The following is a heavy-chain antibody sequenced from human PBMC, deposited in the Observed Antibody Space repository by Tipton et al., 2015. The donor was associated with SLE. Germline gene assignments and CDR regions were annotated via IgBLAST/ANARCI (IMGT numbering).Heavy chain of an antibody. CDR3: ASEPKRHRAGSLQS. CDR2: INCSGST. V-gene: IGHV4-34*01. J-gene: IGHJ1*01. Sequence: TLSLTCAVYGGSFSGYYWSWIRQSPGKGLEWIGGINCSGSTNYNPSLKSRVNMSVDMSKIQFSLKLTSMTAADTAVYYCASEPKRHRAGSLQSWGRGTLVIVSS. D-gene: IGHD4-11*01. CDR1: GGSFSGYY.